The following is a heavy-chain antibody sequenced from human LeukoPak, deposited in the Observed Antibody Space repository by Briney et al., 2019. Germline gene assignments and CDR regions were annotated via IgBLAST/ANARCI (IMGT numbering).Heavy chain of an antibody. J-gene: IGHJ5*02. CDR1: GFTFSSYE. CDR2: ISSSGSTI. Sequence: GGSLRLSCAASGFTFSSYEMNWVRQAPGKGLEWVSYISSSGSTIYYADSVRGRFTIPRDNAKNSLYLQMNSLRAEDTAVYYCAREPRETYCGGDCYPGTGSPWGQGTLVTVSS. V-gene: IGHV3-48*03. CDR3: AREPRETYCGGDCYPGTGSP. D-gene: IGHD2-21*02.